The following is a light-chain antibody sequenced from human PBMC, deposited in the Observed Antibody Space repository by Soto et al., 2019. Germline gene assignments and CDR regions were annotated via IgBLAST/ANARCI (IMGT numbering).Light chain of an antibody. V-gene: IGKV3-15*01. J-gene: IGKJ4*01. CDR3: QQYNNWPLT. CDR1: QSVSSN. Sequence: IVMMQSPASLSLPPAQRATLSCRASQSVSSNLAWYQQKPGQAPRLLIYGASTRATGIPARFSGSASGTEFTLTISSLQSEDFAVYYCQQYNNWPLTFGGGTKVDIK. CDR2: GAS.